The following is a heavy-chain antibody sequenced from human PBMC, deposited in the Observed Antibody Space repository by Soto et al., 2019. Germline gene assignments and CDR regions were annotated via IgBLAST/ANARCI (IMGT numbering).Heavy chain of an antibody. CDR2: ISAYNGNT. Sequence: GASVKVSCKASGYTFTSYGISWVRQAPGQGLEWMGWISAYNGNTNYAQKLQGRVTMTTDTSTSTAYMELRSLRSDDTAVYYCARDGGNCSSTSCYPSTNWFDPWGQGTLVTVSS. CDR3: ARDGGNCSSTSCYPSTNWFDP. V-gene: IGHV1-18*01. D-gene: IGHD2-2*01. J-gene: IGHJ5*02. CDR1: GYTFTSYG.